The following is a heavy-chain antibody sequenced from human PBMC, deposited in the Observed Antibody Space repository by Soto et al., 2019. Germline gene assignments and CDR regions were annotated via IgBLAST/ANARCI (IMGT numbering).Heavy chain of an antibody. CDR2: IYWDDDK. V-gene: IGHV2-5*02. J-gene: IGHJ4*02. CDR3: AHSMSWSCYYYSFDY. D-gene: IGHD3-3*01. CDR1: GFSLSTSGVG. Sequence: QITLKESGPTLVKPTQTLTLTCTFSGFSLSTSGVGVGWIRQPPGKALEWLALIYWDDDKHYSPSLKSRLTLTKDTSKNQVVLTMTIMDPVDTATYYCAHSMSWSCYYYSFDYWGQGTLVTVSS.